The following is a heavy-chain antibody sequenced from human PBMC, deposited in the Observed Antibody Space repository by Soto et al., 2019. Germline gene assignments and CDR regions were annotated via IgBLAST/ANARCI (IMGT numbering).Heavy chain of an antibody. V-gene: IGHV4-59*08. CDR2: ISYSGST. CDR1: GGSLSSFD. J-gene: IGHJ4*02. CDR3: ARQDTSGYAFDY. Sequence: SETLSHTCTVSGGSLSSFDWNWILQSPGKGLEWIGYISYSGSTNYNPSLKSRVTISVDTSKNQFSLKLSSVTAADTAVYYCARQDTSGYAFDYWGQGTLVTVS. D-gene: IGHD3-22*01.